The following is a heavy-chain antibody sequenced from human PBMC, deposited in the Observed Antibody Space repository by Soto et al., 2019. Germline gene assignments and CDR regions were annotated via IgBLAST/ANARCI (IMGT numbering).Heavy chain of an antibody. CDR1: RLTFNNYA. CDR2: ISGSGGDT. D-gene: IGHD3-10*01. Sequence: GGSLRLSCAASRLTFNNYAMSWARHAPGKGLDWVSVISGSGGDTYYADSVKGRFTISRDNFKNTLSLQMNSLGAEDTAVYYCAKARVRSPPAPGSYWGQATQVTVSS. J-gene: IGHJ1*01. V-gene: IGHV3-23*01. CDR3: AKARVRSPPAPGSY.